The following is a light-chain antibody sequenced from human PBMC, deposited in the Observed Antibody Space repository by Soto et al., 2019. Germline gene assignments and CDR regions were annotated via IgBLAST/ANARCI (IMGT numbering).Light chain of an antibody. V-gene: IGKV3-15*01. CDR1: QSVIIN. CDR2: AAS. J-gene: IGKJ1*01. CDR3: QQYNNWPST. Sequence: EIVMTQSPATLSVSPGERATLSCRASQSVIINLAWYQQKSGQAPRLLIYAASTRATDIPARFSGSGSGTEFTLTISNLQSEDFVVYYCQQYNNWPSTFGQGTKVDIK.